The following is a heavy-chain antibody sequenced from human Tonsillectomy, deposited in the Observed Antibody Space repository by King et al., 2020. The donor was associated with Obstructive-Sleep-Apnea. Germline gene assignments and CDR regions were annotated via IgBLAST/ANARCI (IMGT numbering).Heavy chain of an antibody. Sequence: VQLVQSGGGVVQPGRSLRLSCAASGFTFSSYAMHWVRQAPGKGLEWVAVISYDGSNKYYADSVKGRFTISRDNSKNTLYLQMNSLRAEDTAVYYCARDGYYGSGGYYYYYYGMDVWGQGTTVTVSS. CDR1: GFTFSSYA. CDR3: ARDGYYGSGGYYYYYYGMDV. J-gene: IGHJ6*02. D-gene: IGHD3-10*01. CDR2: ISYDGSNK. V-gene: IGHV3-30*04.